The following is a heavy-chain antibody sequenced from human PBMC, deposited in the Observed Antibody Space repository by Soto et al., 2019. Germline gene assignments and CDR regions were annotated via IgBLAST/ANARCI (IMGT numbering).Heavy chain of an antibody. CDR3: ASPQQWLGQRGDFDY. CDR1: GFTFSSYW. CDR2: IRQDGSDK. J-gene: IGHJ4*02. D-gene: IGHD6-19*01. V-gene: IGHV3-7*05. Sequence: EVQLVESGGGLVQPGGSLRLSCAASGFTFSSYWMSWVRQAPGKGLEWVANIRQDGSDKYYVDSVKGRFTISRDNSKNSPYLQMNSLRAEDTAIYYCASPQQWLGQRGDFDYWGKGTLVTVSS.